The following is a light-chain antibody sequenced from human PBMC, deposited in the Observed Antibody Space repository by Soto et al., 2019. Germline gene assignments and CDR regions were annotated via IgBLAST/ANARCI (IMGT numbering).Light chain of an antibody. V-gene: IGKV1-8*01. Sequence: AIRMTQSPSSFSASTGDRVTITCRASQGISSYLAWYQQKPGKAPKLLIYAASTLQSGVPSRFSGSGSGTDFTLTISSLQAEDVATYYCQQYYSYPPTFGQGTKVEIK. CDR1: QGISSY. CDR3: QQYYSYPPT. CDR2: AAS. J-gene: IGKJ1*01.